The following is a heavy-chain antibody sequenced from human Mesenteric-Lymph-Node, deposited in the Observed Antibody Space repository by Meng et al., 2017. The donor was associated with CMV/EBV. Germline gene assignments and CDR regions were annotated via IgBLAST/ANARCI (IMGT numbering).Heavy chain of an antibody. CDR1: GFTFRSYW. V-gene: IGHV3-7*01. J-gene: IGHJ6*02. CDR3: ARITTYLRGVHGMDV. D-gene: IGHD3-3*01. CDR2: VNQDGGET. Sequence: ETLSLTCAVSGFTFRSYWMAWVRQAPGKGLEWVANVNQDGGETYYVDSVKGRFTIFRDNAKNSLYLQMNSLRADDTAEYYCARITTYLRGVHGMDVWGQGTSVTVSS.